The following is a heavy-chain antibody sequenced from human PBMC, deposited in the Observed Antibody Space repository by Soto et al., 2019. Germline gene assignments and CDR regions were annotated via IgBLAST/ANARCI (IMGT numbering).Heavy chain of an antibody. Sequence: PGGSLRLSCAASGFTLSPYSMNWVRQAPRKGLEWISYISGSSNTINYADSVKGRFTISRDNTKNSLYLQMNSLRAEDTAVYYCAKEMAIIGKGAFDMWGQGTMVTVSS. CDR1: GFTLSPYS. CDR2: ISGSSNTI. J-gene: IGHJ3*02. V-gene: IGHV3-48*04. CDR3: AKEMAIIGKGAFDM.